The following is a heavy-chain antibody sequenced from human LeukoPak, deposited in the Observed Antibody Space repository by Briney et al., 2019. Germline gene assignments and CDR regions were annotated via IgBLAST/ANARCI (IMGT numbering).Heavy chain of an antibody. CDR1: GFTFSSYA. Sequence: PGGSLRLSCTASGFTFSSYAMSWVRQAPGKGLEWVSTISDSGGSTYYADSVKGRFTISRDNSKNTLYLQINSLRAEDTAVYYCAKSIVATWDYYYDYMDVWGKGTTVTVSS. D-gene: IGHD5-12*01. CDR2: ISDSGGST. CDR3: AKSIVATWDYYYDYMDV. J-gene: IGHJ6*03. V-gene: IGHV3-23*01.